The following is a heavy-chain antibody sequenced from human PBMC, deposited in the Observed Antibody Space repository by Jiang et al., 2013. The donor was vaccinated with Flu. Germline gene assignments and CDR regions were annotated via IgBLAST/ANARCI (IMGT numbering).Heavy chain of an antibody. V-gene: IGHV1-2*02. Sequence: SGAEVKKPGASVKVSCKASGYTFTGYYMHWVRQAPGQGLEWMGWIHPNSGGTNYAQKFQGRVTMTRDTSISTAYMELSRLRSDDTAVYYCARVRCSGSNCYRNYYYYGMDVWGQGTTVTVSS. CDR3: ARVRCSGSNCYRNYYYYGMDV. CDR2: IHPNSGGT. CDR1: GYTFTGYY. D-gene: IGHD2-2*01. J-gene: IGHJ6*02.